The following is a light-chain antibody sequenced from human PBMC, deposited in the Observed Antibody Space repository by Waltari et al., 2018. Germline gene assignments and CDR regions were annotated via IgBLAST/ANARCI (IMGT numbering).Light chain of an antibody. CDR1: HDISNY. CDR2: DAS. J-gene: IGKJ5*01. CDR3: QQYDNLPIT. V-gene: IGKV1-33*01. Sequence: DIQMTQSPSSLSASVGDRVTITCQASHDISNYLNWYQQKPGKAPKLLIYDASNVETGVPSRFSGSGSGTDFTFTISSLQPEDIATYYCQQYDNLPITFGQGTRLEIK.